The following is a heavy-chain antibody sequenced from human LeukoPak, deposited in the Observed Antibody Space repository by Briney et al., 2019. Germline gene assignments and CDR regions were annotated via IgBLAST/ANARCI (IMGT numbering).Heavy chain of an antibody. CDR2: ISYSGST. CDR3: ARDDIQLWNRHYYYHGMDV. Sequence: SETLSLTCTVSGGSISSYYWSWIRQRPGKGLEWIGYISYSGSTNYNPSLKSRVTISVDTSKNQFSLKLSSVTAADTAVYFCARDDIQLWNRHYYYHGMDVWGKGTTVTVSS. CDR1: GGSISSYY. D-gene: IGHD5-18*01. J-gene: IGHJ6*04. V-gene: IGHV4-59*01.